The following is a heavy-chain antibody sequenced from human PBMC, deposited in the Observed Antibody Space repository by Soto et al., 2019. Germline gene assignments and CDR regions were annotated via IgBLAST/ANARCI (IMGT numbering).Heavy chain of an antibody. Sequence: SVKVSCKASGFTFTSSAFQWVRQARGQRLEWIGWIAVGSGYTNYAQRFQDRVTLTRDMSTATTYMELSRLTSEDTAIYYCAADATAWQQMVPSDYWGQGTLVTASS. J-gene: IGHJ4*02. CDR2: IAVGSGYT. CDR3: AADATAWQQMVPSDY. D-gene: IGHD2-8*01. V-gene: IGHV1-58*01. CDR1: GFTFTSSA.